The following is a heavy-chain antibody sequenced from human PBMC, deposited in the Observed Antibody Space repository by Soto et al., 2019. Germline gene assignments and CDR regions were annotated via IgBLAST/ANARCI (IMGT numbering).Heavy chain of an antibody. J-gene: IGHJ4*02. CDR1: GGSITSSRYY. CDR2: IYYSGSS. CDR3: ARAYDFWSGFGIYYFDY. D-gene: IGHD3-3*01. V-gene: IGHV4-39*01. Sequence: SVTLSLTCPVAGGSITSSRYYWGWIRQPPGKGLEWIGSIYYSGSSYYNPSLKSRVTISVDTSKNQFSLKLSSVTAADTAVYYCARAYDFWSGFGIYYFDYWGQGTLVTVSS.